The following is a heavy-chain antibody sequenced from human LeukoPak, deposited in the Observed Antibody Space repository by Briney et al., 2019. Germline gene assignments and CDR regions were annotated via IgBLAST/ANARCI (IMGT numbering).Heavy chain of an antibody. J-gene: IGHJ4*02. D-gene: IGHD4-23*01. CDR3: ASSYGGNSGALGY. Sequence: PSEALSLTCAVSGYSISSGYYWGWIRQPPGKGLEWIGSIYHSGSTYYNPSLKSRVTISVGTSKNQFSLKLSSVTAADTAVYYCASSYGGNSGALGYWGQGTLVTVSS. CDR2: IYHSGST. CDR1: GYSISSGYY. V-gene: IGHV4-38-2*01.